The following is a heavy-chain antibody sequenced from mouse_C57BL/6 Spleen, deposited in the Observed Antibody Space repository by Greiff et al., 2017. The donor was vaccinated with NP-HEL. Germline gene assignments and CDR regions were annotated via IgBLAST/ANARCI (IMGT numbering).Heavy chain of an antibody. CDR1: GYTFTDYY. V-gene: IGHV1-26*01. Sequence: VQLQQSGPELVKPGASVKISCKASGYTFTDYYMNWVKQSHGTSLAWIGDINPNNGGTRYNQKFKGQATLTVDKSSSTAYMELRSLTSEDSAVYYCGMTAQANYFDYWGQGTTLTVSS. CDR2: INPNNGGT. CDR3: GMTAQANYFDY. D-gene: IGHD3-2*02. J-gene: IGHJ2*01.